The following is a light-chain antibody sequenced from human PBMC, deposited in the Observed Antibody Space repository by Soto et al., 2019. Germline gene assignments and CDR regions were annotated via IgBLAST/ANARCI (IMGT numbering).Light chain of an antibody. J-gene: IGKJ5*01. CDR2: DAS. CDR1: QSVSSY. Sequence: EILFTQSPATLSLSPGERPTLSCRASQSVSSYLAWYQQKPGQAPRLLIYDASNRANGIPARFSGSVSGTDFTLTLCSLEPEDFAVYYCQQRSNWHPITFGQGTRLEIK. V-gene: IGKV3-11*01. CDR3: QQRSNWHPIT.